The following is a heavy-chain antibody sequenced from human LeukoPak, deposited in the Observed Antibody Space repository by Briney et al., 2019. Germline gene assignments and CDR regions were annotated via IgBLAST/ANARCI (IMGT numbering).Heavy chain of an antibody. J-gene: IGHJ4*02. D-gene: IGHD3-9*01. V-gene: IGHV3-30*02. CDR1: GFTFSSYG. CDR2: IRYDGSNK. CDR3: AKEYYDILTGYWDY. Sequence: PGGSLRLSCAASGFTFSSYGMHWVRQAPGKGLEWVAFIRYDGSNKYYADSVKGRFTISRGNSKNTLYLQMNSLRAEDTAVYYCAKEYYDILTGYWDYWGQGTLVTVSS.